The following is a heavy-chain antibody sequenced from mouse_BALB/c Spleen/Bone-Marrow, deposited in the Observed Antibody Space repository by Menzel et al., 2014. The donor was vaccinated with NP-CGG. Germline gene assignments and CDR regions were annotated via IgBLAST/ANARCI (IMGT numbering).Heavy chain of an antibody. CDR2: INPGSGCT. Sequence: QVQLQQSGAELVRPGPSVKVSCKASGHAFTNYLLDWVKQRPGQGLEWIGVINPGSGCTKYHEKFKGKATLTVDKSSSTAYMQRSSLTSDDSAVYFCARRNRDYYAMDYWGQGTSVTVSS. J-gene: IGHJ4*01. CDR1: GHAFTNYL. CDR3: ARRNRDYYAMDY. V-gene: IGHV1-54*01.